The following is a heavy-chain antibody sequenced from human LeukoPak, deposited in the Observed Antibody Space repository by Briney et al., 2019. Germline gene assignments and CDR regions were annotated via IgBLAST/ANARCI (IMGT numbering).Heavy chain of an antibody. CDR1: GFTFSSYG. V-gene: IGHV3-30*18. D-gene: IGHD6-13*01. CDR3: AKDSIGTTGTGHFDY. Sequence: PGGSLRLSCAASGFTFSSYGIHWVRQAPGKGLEWVALISYDGSDKYYADSVKGRFTISRDDSKNTLYLQMNSLRAEDTAVYYCAKDSIGTTGTGHFDYWGQGTLVTVSS. J-gene: IGHJ4*02. CDR2: ISYDGSDK.